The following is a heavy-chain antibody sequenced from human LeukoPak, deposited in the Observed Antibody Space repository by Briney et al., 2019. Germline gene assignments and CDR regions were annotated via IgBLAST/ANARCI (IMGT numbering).Heavy chain of an antibody. D-gene: IGHD1-26*01. V-gene: IGHV3-53*01. Sequence: GGSLRLSCAASGFTVSSNYMSWVRQAPGKGLEWVSVIYSGGSTYYADSVKGRFTISRDNSKNTLYLQMNSLRAEDTAVYYCARRARSGSYSDNWGQGTLVTVSS. J-gene: IGHJ4*02. CDR3: ARRARSGSYSDN. CDR1: GFTVSSNY. CDR2: IYSGGST.